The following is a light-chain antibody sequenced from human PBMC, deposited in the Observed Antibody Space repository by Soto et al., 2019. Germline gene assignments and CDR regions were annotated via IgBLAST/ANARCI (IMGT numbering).Light chain of an antibody. J-gene: IGLJ1*01. V-gene: IGLV2-14*03. CDR1: SSDVGGYNY. Sequence: SALTQPASVSGSPGQSITISCTGTSSDVGGYNYVSWYQHHPGNAPKLLIYDVSTRPSGVSNRFSGSKSGNTASLTISGLQAEDETDYYCSSYTRSSTRVFGTGTKVTVL. CDR2: DVS. CDR3: SSYTRSSTRV.